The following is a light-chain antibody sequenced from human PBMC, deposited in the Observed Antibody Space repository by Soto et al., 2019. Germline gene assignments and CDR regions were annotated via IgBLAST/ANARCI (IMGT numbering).Light chain of an antibody. CDR2: DAS. V-gene: IGKV3-15*01. CDR3: QQYNNWPPWT. Sequence: ILMTQSPATLSVSPGGRATLSCSASQSVSNNLAWYQQKPGQAPRLLIYDASTRATGIPARCSGSGSGTEFTLTISGLQAEDFAVYYCQQYNNWPPWTFGQGTKLEIK. CDR1: QSVSNN. J-gene: IGKJ1*01.